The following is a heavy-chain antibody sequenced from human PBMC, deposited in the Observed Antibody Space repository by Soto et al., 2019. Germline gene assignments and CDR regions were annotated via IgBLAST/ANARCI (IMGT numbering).Heavy chain of an antibody. CDR3: AKNPGYYYDSTGYHFDY. D-gene: IGHD3-22*01. J-gene: IGHJ4*02. V-gene: IGHV3-23*01. CDR1: EFTFSNYA. CDR2: ISCGGGTT. Sequence: PGGSLRLSCAASEFTFSNYAMSWVRQAPGKGLEWVSAISCGGGTTYYADSVKGRFTISRDNSKNTLYLQMNSLRAEDTAVYYCAKNPGYYYDSTGYHFDYWGQGTLVTVSS.